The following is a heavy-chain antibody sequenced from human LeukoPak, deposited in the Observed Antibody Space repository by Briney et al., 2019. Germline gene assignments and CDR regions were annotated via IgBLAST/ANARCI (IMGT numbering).Heavy chain of an antibody. CDR3: ARDPGSLSLEWFV. Sequence: GGSLRLSCAASGFTFGSYAMDWVRQAPGKGLEWVALISYDGSNKYYADSVEGRFTISRDNSKNTLYLQMNSLRAEDTAVYYCARDPGSLSLEWFVWGQGTTVTVSS. D-gene: IGHD3-3*01. CDR1: GFTFGSYA. V-gene: IGHV3-30-3*01. CDR2: ISYDGSNK. J-gene: IGHJ6*02.